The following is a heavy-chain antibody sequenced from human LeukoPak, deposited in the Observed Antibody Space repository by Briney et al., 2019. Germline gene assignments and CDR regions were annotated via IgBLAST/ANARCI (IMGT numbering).Heavy chain of an antibody. J-gene: IGHJ4*02. Sequence: GGSLRLSCAASGFTFRSYSMSWVRQAPGKGLEWGSGFSVSDKTTYYADSVKGRFTISRDNSKNTLYLQINRLRVEDTAVYYCAKDPSVYYGDYIIRWGQGTLVIVSS. CDR1: GFTFRSYS. D-gene: IGHD4-17*01. CDR3: AKDPSVYYGDYIIR. V-gene: IGHV3-23*01. CDR2: FSVSDKTT.